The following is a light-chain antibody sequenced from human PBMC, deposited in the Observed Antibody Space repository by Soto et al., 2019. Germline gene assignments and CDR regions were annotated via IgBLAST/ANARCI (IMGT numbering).Light chain of an antibody. CDR1: QDIRNY. CDR3: QRYHSARLT. CDR2: AAS. Sequence: DIQMTQSPSSLSASVGDRVTMTCRASQDIRNYVAWYQQKPGEVPKLLIYAASTLHSGVPARFSGGGFGTDFTLTIASLRPEDVATYYCQRYHSARLTFGPGTKVDLK. J-gene: IGKJ3*01. V-gene: IGKV1-27*01.